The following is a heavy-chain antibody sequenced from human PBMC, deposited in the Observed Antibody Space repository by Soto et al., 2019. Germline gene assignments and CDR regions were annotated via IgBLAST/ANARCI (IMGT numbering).Heavy chain of an antibody. Sequence: SETLSLTCTVSGGSXXSYYXXXXRQPPGKGLEWIGYMYYSGSTNYNPSLKSRVTISVDTSKNQFSLKLSSVTAADTAVYYCARAGAATLSDYWGQGTLVTVSS. CDR3: ARAGAATLSDY. CDR2: MYYSGST. CDR1: GGSXXSYY. J-gene: IGHJ4*02. V-gene: IGHV4-59*01. D-gene: IGHD2-15*01.